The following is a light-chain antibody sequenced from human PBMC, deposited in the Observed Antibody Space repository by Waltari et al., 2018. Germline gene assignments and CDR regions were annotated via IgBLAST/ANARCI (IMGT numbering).Light chain of an antibody. V-gene: IGKV1-6*01. CDR2: AAS. CDR1: QGIGND. J-gene: IGKJ3*01. CDR3: LQDYDYPFT. Sequence: AIQMAQSPSSLSAYVGDRATISCRTSQGIGNDLGWYQQKPGKAPKLLIYAASSLQSGVSSRFSGSGSGTEFTLTISSLQPEDFATYYCLQDYDYPFTFGPGTKVEI.